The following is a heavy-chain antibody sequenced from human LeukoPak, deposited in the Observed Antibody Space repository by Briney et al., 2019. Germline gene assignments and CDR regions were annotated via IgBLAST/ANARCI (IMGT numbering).Heavy chain of an antibody. D-gene: IGHD6-13*01. V-gene: IGHV4-39*01. CDR2: IYYSGST. J-gene: IGHJ4*02. CDR3: ASEGATYSSSWYYFDY. Sequence: PSEALSLTCTVSGGSISSSSYYWGWIRQPPGKGLEWIGGIYYSGSTYYNPSLKSRVTISVDTSKNQFSLKLSSVTAADTAVYYCASEGATYSSSWYYFDYWGQGTLVTVSS. CDR1: GGSISSSSYY.